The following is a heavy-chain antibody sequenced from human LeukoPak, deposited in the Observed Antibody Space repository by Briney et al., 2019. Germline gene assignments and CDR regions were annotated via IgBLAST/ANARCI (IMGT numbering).Heavy chain of an antibody. CDR3: ARTPVVRGVYYYYGMDV. V-gene: IGHV1-2*02. Sequence: ASVKVSCKASGYTFTGYYMHWVRQAPGQGLEWMGWINPNSGGTNYAQKFQGRVTMTRDTSISTAYMELSRLRSDDTAVYYCARTPVVRGVYYYYGMDVWGQGTLVTVSS. D-gene: IGHD3-10*01. CDR1: GYTFTGYY. CDR2: INPNSGGT. J-gene: IGHJ6*02.